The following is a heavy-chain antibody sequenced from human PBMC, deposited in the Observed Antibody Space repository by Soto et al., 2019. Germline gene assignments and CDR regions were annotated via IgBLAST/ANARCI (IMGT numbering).Heavy chain of an antibody. CDR2: VYYSGST. CDR1: GASVSSSNHY. Sequence: PSETLSLTCTVSGASVSSSNHYWSWVRQPPGKGLEWIGYVYYSGSTNSNPSLKSRVTLSLDTSRSQFSLKLSSVTAADTAVYYCVHLSGSLYHYYGLDVWGQGTTVTVSS. J-gene: IGHJ6*02. D-gene: IGHD1-26*01. CDR3: VHLSGSLYHYYGLDV. V-gene: IGHV4-61*01.